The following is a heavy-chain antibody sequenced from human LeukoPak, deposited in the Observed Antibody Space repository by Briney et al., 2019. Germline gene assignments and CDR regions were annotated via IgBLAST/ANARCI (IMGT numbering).Heavy chain of an antibody. CDR2: ICYSGST. CDR1: GYSISSGYY. J-gene: IGHJ4*02. D-gene: IGHD3-10*01. CDR3: ARTRYYYNSRSYGAPYYFDY. Sequence: SETLSLTCTVSGYSISSGYYWGWIRQPPGKGLEWIGSICYSGSTYYNPSLKSRVTISVDTSKNQFSLKLSSVTAADTAVYYCARTRYYYNSRSYGAPYYFDYWGQGTLVTVSS. V-gene: IGHV4-38-2*02.